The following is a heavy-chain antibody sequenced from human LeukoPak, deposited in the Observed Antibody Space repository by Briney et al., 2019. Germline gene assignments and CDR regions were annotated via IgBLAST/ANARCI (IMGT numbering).Heavy chain of an antibody. CDR3: AKDRAYYGGNSLDY. V-gene: IGHV3-23*01. J-gene: IGHJ4*02. CDR2: FSGSGGST. Sequence: QASETLSLTCTVSGGSISSSSYYWGWIRQPPGKGLEWVSAFSGSGGSTYYADSVKGRFTISRDNSKNTLYLQMNSLRAEDTAVYYCAKDRAYYGGNSLDYWGQGTLVTVSS. D-gene: IGHD4-23*01. CDR1: GGSISSSSYY.